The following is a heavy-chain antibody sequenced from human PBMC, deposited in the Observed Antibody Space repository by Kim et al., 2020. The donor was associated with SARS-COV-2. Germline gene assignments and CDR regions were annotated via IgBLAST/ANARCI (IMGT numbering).Heavy chain of an antibody. CDR3: ARFLRRCRTNGVCNWYFDL. D-gene: IGHD2-8*01. CDR2: IYYSGST. V-gene: IGHV4-31*03. Sequence: SETLSLTCTVSGGSISSGGYYWSWIRQHPGKGLEWIGYIYYSGSTYYNPSLKSRVTISVDTSKNQFSLKLSSVTAADTAVYYCARFLRRCRTNGVCNWYFDLWGRGTLVTVSS. J-gene: IGHJ2*01. CDR1: GGSISSGGYY.